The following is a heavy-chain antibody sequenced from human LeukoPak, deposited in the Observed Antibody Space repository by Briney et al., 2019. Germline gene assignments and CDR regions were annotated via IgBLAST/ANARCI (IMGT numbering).Heavy chain of an antibody. CDR3: ARVLTYYDILTGYNFDY. J-gene: IGHJ4*02. D-gene: IGHD3-9*01. CDR2: ISAYNGNT. Sequence: ASVKVSCKASGSTFTSYGISWVRQAPGQGLEWMGWISAYNGNTNYAQKLQGRVTMTTDTSTSTAYMELRSLRSDDTAVYYCARVLTYYDILTGYNFDYWGQGTLVTVSS. V-gene: IGHV1-18*01. CDR1: GSTFTSYG.